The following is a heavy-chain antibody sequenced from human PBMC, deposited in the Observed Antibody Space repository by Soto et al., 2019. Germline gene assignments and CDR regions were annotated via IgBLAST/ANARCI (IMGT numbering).Heavy chain of an antibody. Sequence: QVQLLQSGPEVKKPGASVKVSCRAFGYRFTEFGISWVRQAPGQGLEWVGWSRSGNSHPNYAKSLQGRVNVTTDTSSTTAYMDLTSLTSAYTAVYYCATAADRFDFFWGSNDALDIWGPGTLVFVSS. D-gene: IGHD3-16*01. V-gene: IGHV1-18*01. CDR2: SRSGNSHP. J-gene: IGHJ3*02. CDR3: ATAADRFDFFWGSNDALDI. CDR1: GYRFTEFG.